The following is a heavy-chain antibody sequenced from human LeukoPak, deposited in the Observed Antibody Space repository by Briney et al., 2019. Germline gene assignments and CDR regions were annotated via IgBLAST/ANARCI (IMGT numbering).Heavy chain of an antibody. Sequence: ASVKVSCTASGGTFSIYAISRVRQAPGQGLEWMGWISAYNGNTNYAQKLQGRVTMTTDTSTSTAYMELRSLRSDDTAVYYCARVILGTTTYYFDYWGQGTLVTVSS. V-gene: IGHV1-18*01. J-gene: IGHJ4*02. CDR2: ISAYNGNT. D-gene: IGHD1-26*01. CDR3: ARVILGTTTYYFDY. CDR1: GGTFSIYA.